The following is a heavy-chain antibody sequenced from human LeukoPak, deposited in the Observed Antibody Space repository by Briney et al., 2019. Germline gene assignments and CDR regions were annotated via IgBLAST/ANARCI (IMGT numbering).Heavy chain of an antibody. CDR2: IIPIFGTA. D-gene: IGHD6-19*01. V-gene: IGHV1-69*05. Sequence: GASVKVSCKASGGTFSSYAISWVRQAPGQGLEWMGGIIPIFGTANYAQKFQGGVTITTDESTSTAYMELSSLRSEDTAVYYCASRGIAVALSALDYWGQGTLVTVSS. CDR3: ASRGIAVALSALDY. CDR1: GGTFSSYA. J-gene: IGHJ4*02.